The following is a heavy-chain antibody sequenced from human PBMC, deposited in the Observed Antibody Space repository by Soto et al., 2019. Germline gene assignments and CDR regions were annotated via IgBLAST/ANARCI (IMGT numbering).Heavy chain of an antibody. CDR2: IIPVFGTA. CDR3: ARGDATKIVVTTYYGMDV. J-gene: IGHJ6*04. CDR1: GGSLSNYG. V-gene: IGHV1-69*12. Sequence: QVQLVQSGAEVKKPGSSVKVSCKASGGSLSNYGISWVRQAPGQGLEWMGGIIPVFGTANYAQKFQGRVTXXAXXSTSIVYMEVTSLRSEDTAVYYCARGDATKIVVTTYYGMDVWGEGTTVTVSS. D-gene: IGHD4-17*01.